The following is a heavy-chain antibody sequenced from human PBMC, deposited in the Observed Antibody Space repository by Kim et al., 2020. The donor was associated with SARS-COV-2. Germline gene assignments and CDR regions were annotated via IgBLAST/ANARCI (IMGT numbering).Heavy chain of an antibody. J-gene: IGHJ3*02. V-gene: IGHV4-59*01. CDR3: ARSEMATRGRWAFDI. CDR2: IYYSGST. CDR1: GGSISSYY. D-gene: IGHD5-12*01. Sequence: SETLSLTCTVSGGSISSYYWSWIRQPPGKGLEWIGYIYYSGSTNYNPSLKSRVTISVDTSKNQFSLKLSSVTAADTAVYYCARSEMATRGRWAFDIWGQGTMVTVSS.